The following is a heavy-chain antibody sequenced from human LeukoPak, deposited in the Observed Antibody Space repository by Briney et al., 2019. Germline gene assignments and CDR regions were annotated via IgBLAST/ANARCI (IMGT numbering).Heavy chain of an antibody. Sequence: PGGSLRLSCAASGFTFSSYGMHWVRQAPGKGLEWVAFIRYDGSNKYYADSVKGRFTISRDNSKNTLYLQMNSLRAEDTAVYYCAKEGLQPLLYLDYWGQGTLVTVSS. V-gene: IGHV3-30*02. CDR1: GFTFSSYG. CDR2: IRYDGSNK. J-gene: IGHJ4*02. D-gene: IGHD2-21*02. CDR3: AKEGLQPLLYLDY.